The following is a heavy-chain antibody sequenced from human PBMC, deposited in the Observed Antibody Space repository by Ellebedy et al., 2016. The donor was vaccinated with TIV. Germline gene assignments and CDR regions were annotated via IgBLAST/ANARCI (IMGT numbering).Heavy chain of an antibody. CDR3: ARASFYDVDLSGWYFDI. D-gene: IGHD3-10*02. CDR2: ISSAGTT. V-gene: IGHV3-66*01. CDR1: GFTVSSNY. J-gene: IGHJ2*01. Sequence: GESLKISCAASGFTVSSNYMNWVRQAPGKGLEWVSIISSAGTTHSADSVKGRFTISKDNSKNTPNLQMTSLRVEDTAVYYCARASFYDVDLSGWYFDIWGRGTLVSVSS.